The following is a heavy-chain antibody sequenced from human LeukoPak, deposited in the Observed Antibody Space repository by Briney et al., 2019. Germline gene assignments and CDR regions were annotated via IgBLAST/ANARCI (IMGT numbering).Heavy chain of an antibody. CDR1: GXTFSSYW. CDR2: IGTDGSGA. V-gene: IGHV3-74*01. Sequence: GGSLRLSCAASGXTFSSYWMDWVRQVPGKGPVWVSRIGTDGSGAAYADYVRGRFTISRDNAKNTLYLQMNSVRAEDTAVYYCARDKYGGNSNAFDIWGQGTLVAVSS. J-gene: IGHJ3*02. D-gene: IGHD4-23*01. CDR3: ARDKYGGNSNAFDI.